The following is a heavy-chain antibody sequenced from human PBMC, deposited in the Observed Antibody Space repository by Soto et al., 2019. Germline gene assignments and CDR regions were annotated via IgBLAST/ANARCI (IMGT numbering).Heavy chain of an antibody. J-gene: IGHJ6*02. D-gene: IGHD2-2*01. Sequence: VQLVASGGGLVEPGGALRLSWAASGITFSDYYMGWIRQAPGEGLGGGSYISSSGSTIYYADSVKGRFTISRDNAKNSLYLQMNSLRAEDTAVYYCARGKSLLSHYYYYYGMDVWGQGTTVTVSS. CDR3: ARGKSLLSHYYYYYGMDV. CDR2: ISSSGSTI. V-gene: IGHV3-11*01. CDR1: GITFSDYY.